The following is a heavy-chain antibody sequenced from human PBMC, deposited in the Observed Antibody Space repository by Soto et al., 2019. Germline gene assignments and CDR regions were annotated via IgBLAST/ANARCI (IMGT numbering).Heavy chain of an antibody. CDR2: IIPIFGTA. J-gene: IGHJ1*01. V-gene: IGHV1-69*13. CDR1: GGTFSSYA. D-gene: IGHD3-22*01. Sequence: ASVKVSCKASGGTFSSYAISWVRQAPGQGPEWMGGIIPIFGTANYAQKFQGRVTITADESTSTAYMELSSLRSEDTAVYYCATSTIVVVNSLRHWGQGTLVTVSS. CDR3: ATSTIVVVNSLRH.